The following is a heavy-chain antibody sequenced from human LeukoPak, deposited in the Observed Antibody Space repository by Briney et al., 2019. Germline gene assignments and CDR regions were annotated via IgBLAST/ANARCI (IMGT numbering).Heavy chain of an antibody. J-gene: IGHJ4*02. CDR3: ARVTSPLRFLEWAFDY. CDR2: INPNSGGT. V-gene: IGHV1-2*02. D-gene: IGHD3-3*01. CDR1: GYTFTGYY. Sequence: ASVKVSCKASGYTFTGYYMHWVRQAPGQGLEWMGWINPNSGGTNYAQKFQGRVTMTRDTSISTAYMELSRLRSDDTAVYYCARVTSPLRFLEWAFDYWGQGTLVTVSS.